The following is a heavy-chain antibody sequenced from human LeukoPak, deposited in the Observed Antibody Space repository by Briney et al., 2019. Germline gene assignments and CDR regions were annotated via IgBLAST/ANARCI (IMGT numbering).Heavy chain of an antibody. CDR2: ISTDGSSR. CDR3: ASYLTSIPSGMDV. Sequence: GGSLRLSCAASGFTFNSYWMHWLRQEPRKGLVWVSRISTDGSSRSYADSVKGRFTISRDNGKNTLYLQMNSLRAEDTAVYYCASYLTSIPSGMDVWGQGATVTVSS. J-gene: IGHJ6*02. CDR1: GFTFNSYW. D-gene: IGHD2/OR15-2a*01. V-gene: IGHV3-74*01.